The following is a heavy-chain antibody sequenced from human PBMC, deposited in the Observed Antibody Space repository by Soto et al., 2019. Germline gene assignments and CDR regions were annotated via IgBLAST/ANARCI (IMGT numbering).Heavy chain of an antibody. V-gene: IGHV3-21*01. CDR2: ISSSSSYI. CDR1: GFTFSSYS. Sequence: SCAASGFTFSSYSMDWVRQAPGKGLEWVSSISSSSSYIYYADSVKGRFTISRDNAKNSLYLQMNSLRAEDTAVYYCARDLGGWPDYWGQGTLVTVSS. CDR3: ARDLGGWPDY. J-gene: IGHJ4*02. D-gene: IGHD2-15*01.